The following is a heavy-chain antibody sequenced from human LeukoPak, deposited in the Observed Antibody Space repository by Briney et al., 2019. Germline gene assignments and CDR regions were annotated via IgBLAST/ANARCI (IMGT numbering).Heavy chain of an antibody. V-gene: IGHV1-24*01. CDR2: FDPEDGET. Sequence: GASVKVSCKVSGYTLTELSMHWVRQAPGKGLGWMGGFDPEDGETIYAQKFQGRVTMTEDTSTDTAYMELSSLRSEDTAVYYCATGIAVAGTSRSFDYWGQGTLVTVSS. CDR1: GYTLTELS. CDR3: ATGIAVAGTSRSFDY. J-gene: IGHJ4*02. D-gene: IGHD6-19*01.